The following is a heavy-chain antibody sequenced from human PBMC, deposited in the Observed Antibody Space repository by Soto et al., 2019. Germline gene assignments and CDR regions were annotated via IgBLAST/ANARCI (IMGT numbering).Heavy chain of an antibody. CDR3: AKDFMAARPPDYYYYGMDV. D-gene: IGHD6-6*01. V-gene: IGHV3-30*18. J-gene: IGHJ6*02. CDR1: GFSFSSYG. Sequence: SLRLSCAASGFSFSSYGMHWVRQAPGKGLEWVAVISYDGSNKYYADSVKGRFTISRDNSKNTLYLQMNSLRAEDTAVYYCAKDFMAARPPDYYYYGMDVWGQGTAVTVSS. CDR2: ISYDGSNK.